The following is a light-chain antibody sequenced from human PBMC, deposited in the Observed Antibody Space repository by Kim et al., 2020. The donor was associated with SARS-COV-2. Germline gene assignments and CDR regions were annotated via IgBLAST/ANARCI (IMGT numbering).Light chain of an antibody. CDR3: QSYDSRTQV. V-gene: IGLV6-57*01. Sequence: GMPVTLSALLSRARIAITYEQSYQPRPGSSPTTVISEDHHRPPGVPDRFSCSIASSANSASLTISGLKTEDEADYYCQSYDSRTQVFGGGTQLTVL. J-gene: IGLJ2*01. CDR1: RARIAITY. CDR2: EDH.